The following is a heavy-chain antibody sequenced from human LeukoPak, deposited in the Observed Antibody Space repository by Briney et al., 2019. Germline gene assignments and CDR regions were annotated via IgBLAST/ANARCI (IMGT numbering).Heavy chain of an antibody. J-gene: IGHJ3*02. D-gene: IGHD6-13*01. V-gene: IGHV4-34*01. Sequence: SDTLSLTCAVYGGSFSGYYWSWIRQPPGKGLECIGEINHSGSTNYNPSLKSRVTISVDTYKNHFSLTLISVTAADTAVYFCARGYSSAFHIWGQGTMVTVSS. CDR2: INHSGST. CDR3: ARGYSSAFHI. CDR1: GGSFSGYY.